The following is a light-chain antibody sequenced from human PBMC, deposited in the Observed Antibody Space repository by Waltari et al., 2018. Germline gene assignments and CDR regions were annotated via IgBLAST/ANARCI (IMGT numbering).Light chain of an antibody. V-gene: IGKV3-20*01. CDR1: QSGSRA. Sequence: EIVLTQSSGSLPSSPGERVTLSCRASQSGSRALAWYQQKPGQAPRLLIFGASNRATGIPDRFSGSGSETDFSLTISRLEPEDFAVYYCQHYVRLPATFGRGTKVEIK. CDR2: GAS. CDR3: QHYVRLPAT. J-gene: IGKJ1*01.